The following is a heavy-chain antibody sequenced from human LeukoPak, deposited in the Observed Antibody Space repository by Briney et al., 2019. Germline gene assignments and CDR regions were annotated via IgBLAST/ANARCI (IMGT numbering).Heavy chain of an antibody. J-gene: IGHJ2*01. V-gene: IGHV4-59*01. D-gene: IGHD6-19*01. CDR3: ARDPGSSGYWYFDL. CDR2: IYYSGST. Sequence: SETLSLTCTVSGGSISSYYWTWIRQPPGKGLEWIGYIYYSGSTSYNPSLKSRVTMSLDTSKNQFSLRLTSVTAADTAVYYCARDPGSSGYWYFDLWGRGTLVTVSS. CDR1: GGSISSYY.